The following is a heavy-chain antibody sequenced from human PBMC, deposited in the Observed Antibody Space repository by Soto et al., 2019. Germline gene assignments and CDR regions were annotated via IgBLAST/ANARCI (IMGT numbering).Heavy chain of an antibody. CDR3: AREYCSSTSCYRDY. J-gene: IGHJ4*02. V-gene: IGHV1-69*02. CDR1: GGTFSSYT. D-gene: IGHD2-2*02. CDR2: IIPILGIA. Sequence: QVQLVQSGAEVKKPGSSVKVSCKASGGTFSSYTISWVRQAPGQGLEWMGRIIPILGIANYAQKFKGRVTITADKSTRTAYMELGGLRSEDTAVYYFAREYCSSTSCYRDYWGQGTLVTVSS.